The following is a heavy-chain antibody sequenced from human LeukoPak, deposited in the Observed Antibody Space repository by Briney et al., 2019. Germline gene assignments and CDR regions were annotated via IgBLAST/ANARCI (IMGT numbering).Heavy chain of an antibody. D-gene: IGHD3-22*01. J-gene: IGHJ4*02. V-gene: IGHV3-23*01. CDR2: ISGSGGTT. CDR3: AKRLDSSGYLFDY. Sequence: PGGSLRLSCAASGFMISSYAMSWVRQAPGKGLEWVSTISGSGGTTYYADSVKGRFTISRDNSKNTLYLQMNSLRAEDTAVYFCAKRLDSSGYLFDYWGQGTLVTVSS. CDR1: GFMISSYA.